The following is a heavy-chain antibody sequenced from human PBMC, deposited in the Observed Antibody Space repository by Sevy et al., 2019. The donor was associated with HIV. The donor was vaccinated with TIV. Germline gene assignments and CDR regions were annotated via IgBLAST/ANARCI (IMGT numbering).Heavy chain of an antibody. CDR3: ARCPADGSYDYFDY. D-gene: IGHD1-26*01. CDR2: ISGSSNYI. V-gene: IGHV3-21*06. Sequence: GGSLRLSCAASGFTFSSYNMNWVRQAPGKGLEWVSSISGSSNYIYYAESVKGRFIISRDNAKNTLYLQMNSLRADDTAVYYCARCPADGSYDYFDYWGQGTLVTVSS. J-gene: IGHJ4*02. CDR1: GFTFSSYN.